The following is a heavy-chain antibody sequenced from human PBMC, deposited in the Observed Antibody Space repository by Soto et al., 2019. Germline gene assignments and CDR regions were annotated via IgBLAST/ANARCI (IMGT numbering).Heavy chain of an antibody. V-gene: IGHV3-30-3*01. D-gene: IGHD4-4*01. CDR3: ARPLWRDDYNWGYFDL. CDR1: GFTFSSYA. CDR2: ISYDGSNK. Sequence: QVQLVESGGGVVQPGRSLRLSCAASGFTFSSYAMHWVRQAPGKGLEWVAVISYDGSNKYYADSVKGRFTISRDNSKNXLYLQMKSRRAEDTAVYYCARPLWRDDYNWGYFDLWGRGTLVTVSS. J-gene: IGHJ2*01.